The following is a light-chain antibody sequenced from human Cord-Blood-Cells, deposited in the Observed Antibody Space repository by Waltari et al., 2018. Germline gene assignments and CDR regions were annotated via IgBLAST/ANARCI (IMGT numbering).Light chain of an antibody. J-gene: IGKJ2*03. CDR3: LQHNSYPYS. CDR2: AAS. Sequence: DIQMTQSPSYLSATVGDSVTITCRASQGIRKDLGWYQQKPGKAPKRLIYAASSLQSGVPSRFSGSGSGTEFTLTISSLQPEDFATYYCLQHNSYPYSFGQGTKLEIK. V-gene: IGKV1-17*01. CDR1: QGIRKD.